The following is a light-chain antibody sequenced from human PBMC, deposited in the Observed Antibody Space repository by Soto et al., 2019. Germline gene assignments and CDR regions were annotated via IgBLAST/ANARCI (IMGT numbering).Light chain of an antibody. V-gene: IGLV2-14*01. CDR1: SSDIGAYNY. CDR3: SSYTSSSTL. J-gene: IGLJ1*01. Sequence: QSALTQPASVSGSPGQSITISCTGTSSDIGAYNYVSWYQQHPGQAPKLMIYAVTDRPSGVSSRFSGSKSANTASLTISGLQAEDEADYYCSSYTSSSTLFGTGTKLTVL. CDR2: AVT.